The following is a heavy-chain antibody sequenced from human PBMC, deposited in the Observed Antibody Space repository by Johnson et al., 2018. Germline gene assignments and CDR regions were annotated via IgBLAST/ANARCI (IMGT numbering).Heavy chain of an antibody. CDR1: GGSISSGRYC. CDR2: IYTSGST. CDR3: AREKGQQAPPHLYYMDV. V-gene: IGHV4-61*02. J-gene: IGHJ6*03. Sequence: QVQLQESGPGLVKPSQTLSLTCTVSGGSISSGRYCWSWIRQPAGKGLEWIGRIYTSGSTNYSPSLKSRVPISVDTSKNQFSLKLNSVTAADTAVYYCAREKGQQAPPHLYYMDVWGKGTTVTVSS.